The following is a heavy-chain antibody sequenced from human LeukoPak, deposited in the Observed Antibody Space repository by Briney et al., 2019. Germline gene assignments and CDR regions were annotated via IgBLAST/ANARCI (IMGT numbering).Heavy chain of an antibody. V-gene: IGHV4-31*03. D-gene: IGHD6-6*01. Sequence: PSQTLSLTCTVSGGSISSGGYSWSWIRQHPGKGLEWIGYIYYSGSTYYNPSLKSRVTISVDTSKNQFSLKLSSVTAADTAVYYCARDRSSSDYWGQGTLVTVSS. CDR1: GGSISSGGYS. J-gene: IGHJ4*02. CDR2: IYYSGST. CDR3: ARDRSSSDY.